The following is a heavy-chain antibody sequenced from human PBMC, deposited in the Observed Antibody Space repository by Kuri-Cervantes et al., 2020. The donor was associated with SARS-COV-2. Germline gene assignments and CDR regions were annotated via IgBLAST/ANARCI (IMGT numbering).Heavy chain of an antibody. V-gene: IGHV1-2*02. J-gene: IGHJ4*02. CDR3: ARDARNDDFFDA. Sequence: ASVKVSCKACGYSFTSYYINWVRQAPGQGPEWMGWINPNSGVTSYAPKFQDRVTMTRDTAINTLYMYLSGLRSDDTAVYYCARDARNDDFFDAWGQGTLVTVSS. CDR2: INPNSGVT. D-gene: IGHD1-1*01. CDR1: GYSFTSYY.